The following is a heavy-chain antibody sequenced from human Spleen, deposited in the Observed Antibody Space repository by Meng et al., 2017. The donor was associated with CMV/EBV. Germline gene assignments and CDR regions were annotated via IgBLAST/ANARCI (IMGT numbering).Heavy chain of an antibody. CDR3: AHRFITPIGHFDY. D-gene: IGHD3/OR15-3a*01. Sequence: FSGFSLSTSGVGVGWIRPPPGKALEWLALIYWNDDERCSPSLTNRLTITKDTSKNQVILTMTNTDPVDTATYYCAHRFITPIGHFDYWGQGTLVTVSS. J-gene: IGHJ4*02. CDR1: GFSLSTSGVG. CDR2: IYWNDDE. V-gene: IGHV2-5*01.